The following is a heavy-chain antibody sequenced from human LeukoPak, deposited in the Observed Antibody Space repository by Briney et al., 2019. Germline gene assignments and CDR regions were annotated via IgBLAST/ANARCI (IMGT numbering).Heavy chain of an antibody. CDR1: GFTFSSYG. J-gene: IGHJ4*02. Sequence: GGSLRLSYAASGFTFSSYGMHWVRQAPGKGLEWVALISYDGSNKYYADSVKGRFTISRDNSKNTLYLQMNSLRAEDTAVYYCAKEGGISSSGWYYFDYWGQGTLVTVSS. V-gene: IGHV3-30*18. CDR2: ISYDGSNK. D-gene: IGHD6-19*01. CDR3: AKEGGISSSGWYYFDY.